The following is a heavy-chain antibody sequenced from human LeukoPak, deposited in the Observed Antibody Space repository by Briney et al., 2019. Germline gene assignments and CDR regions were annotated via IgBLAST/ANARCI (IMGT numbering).Heavy chain of an antibody. Sequence: GRSLRLSCAASGFSFSRYWMTWVRQAPGKGLEWVANIKEDGSEKNHVDSLKDRFTISRDNAKNSVFLQMNSLRAEDTAIYYCARDIRYGDSDYWGQGTLVTVSS. V-gene: IGHV3-7*05. CDR1: GFSFSRYW. CDR3: ARDIRYGDSDY. J-gene: IGHJ4*02. D-gene: IGHD4-17*01. CDR2: IKEDGSEK.